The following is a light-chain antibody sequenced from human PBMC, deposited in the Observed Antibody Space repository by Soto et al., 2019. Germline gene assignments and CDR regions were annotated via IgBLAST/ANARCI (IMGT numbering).Light chain of an antibody. CDR1: QDISSC. J-gene: IGKJ4*01. CDR3: QKYNSYPLT. CDR2: AAS. Sequence: DIQMTQSPSTLSASVGDRVTITCRASQDISSCVAWYQQKPGKAPKFLIYAASALQPGVPSRFSGSGSGTDFTLTISSLQPEDVATYYCQKYNSYPLTFGEGTKVDIK. V-gene: IGKV1-27*01.